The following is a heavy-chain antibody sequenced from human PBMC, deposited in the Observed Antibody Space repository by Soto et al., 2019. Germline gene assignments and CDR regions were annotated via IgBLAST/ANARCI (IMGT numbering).Heavy chain of an antibody. CDR1: GYTFTSYG. J-gene: IGHJ4*02. Sequence: QVQLVQSGAEVKKPGASVKVSCKASGYTFTSYGISWVRQAPGQGLEWMGWISAYNGNTNYAQKLQGRVTMTTDTSPSTAYMELRSLRSDDTAVYYCARGGRGYCSSTSCFKPFFDYWGQGTLVTVSS. V-gene: IGHV1-18*01. CDR2: ISAYNGNT. CDR3: ARGGRGYCSSTSCFKPFFDY. D-gene: IGHD2-2*01.